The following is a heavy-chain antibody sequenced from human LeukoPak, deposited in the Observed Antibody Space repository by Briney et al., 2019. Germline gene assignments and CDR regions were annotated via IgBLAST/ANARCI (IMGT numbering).Heavy chain of an antibody. CDR2: INHSGST. J-gene: IGHJ4*02. Sequence: NPGGSLRLSCVASDFIFSSYWMTWVRQAPGKRLEWIGEINHSGSTNYKPSLKSRVVISIDTSKNQFSLKLNSLTAADTAVYYCARGPPPGATAFGVVDNWGQGTLVTVSS. CDR1: DFIFSSYW. D-gene: IGHD3-16*01. V-gene: IGHV4-34*01. CDR3: ARGPPPGATAFGVVDN.